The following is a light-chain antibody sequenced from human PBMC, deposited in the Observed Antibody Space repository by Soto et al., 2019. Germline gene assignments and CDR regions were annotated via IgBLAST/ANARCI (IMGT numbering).Light chain of an antibody. Sequence: IQLTQSPSSMSASVGDRVTISCRASQGIGFYLAWYQQKPGNAPKLLIYAASTLQSGVPSRFSGSGSGTNFTLTISSLQPEDFATYYCQQVNSYPTLTFGPGTKVDIK. V-gene: IGKV1-9*01. J-gene: IGKJ3*01. CDR1: QGIGFY. CDR3: QQVNSYPTLT. CDR2: AAS.